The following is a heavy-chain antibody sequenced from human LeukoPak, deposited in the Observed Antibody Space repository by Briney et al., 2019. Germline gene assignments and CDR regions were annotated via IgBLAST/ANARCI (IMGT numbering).Heavy chain of an antibody. CDR3: ARENSGDGNIYYRGHYFDY. D-gene: IGHD5-24*01. Sequence: GASVKVSCKASGYTFTSYGISWVRQAPGQGLEWMGWISAYNGNTNYAQKLQGRVTMTTDTSTSTAYMELRSLRSDDTAVYFCARENSGDGNIYYRGHYFDYWGQGTLVTVSS. CDR1: GYTFTSYG. CDR2: ISAYNGNT. J-gene: IGHJ4*02. V-gene: IGHV1-18*01.